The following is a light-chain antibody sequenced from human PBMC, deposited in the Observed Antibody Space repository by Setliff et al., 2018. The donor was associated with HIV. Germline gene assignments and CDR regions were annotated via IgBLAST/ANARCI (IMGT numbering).Light chain of an antibody. Sequence: LTQPPSVSVAPGETARITCGGDNIGSKSVHWYQQKSGQAPVLVVYDDSDRPSGIPERFSGSNSVNTATLTISRVEAGDEADYYCQVWDSSSDLLFGGGTKVTVL. V-gene: IGLV3-21*02. CDR1: NIGSKS. CDR2: DDS. CDR3: QVWDSSSDLL. J-gene: IGLJ3*02.